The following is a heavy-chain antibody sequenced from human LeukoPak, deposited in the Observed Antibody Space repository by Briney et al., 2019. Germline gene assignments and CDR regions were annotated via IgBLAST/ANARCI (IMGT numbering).Heavy chain of an antibody. D-gene: IGHD3-10*01. CDR3: ARDQGIIRGETPFDY. V-gene: IGHV1-18*01. J-gene: IGHJ4*02. CDR2: ISAYNGNT. Sequence: ASVKVSCKASGYTFTSYGISWVRQAPGQGLEWMGWISAYNGNTNYAQKLQGRVTMTTDTSTSTAYMELKSLRSDDTATYFCARDQGIIRGETPFDYWGQGTLVSVSS. CDR1: GYTFTSYG.